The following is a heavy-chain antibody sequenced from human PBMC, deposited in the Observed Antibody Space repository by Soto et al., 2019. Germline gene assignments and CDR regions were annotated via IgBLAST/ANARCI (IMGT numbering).Heavy chain of an antibody. Sequence: ASVKVSCKASGYIFTSYYLHWVRQAPGQGLEWMGWINPFDGSRMFAQSFQGRVTFTRDTSTSTVYMELNSLRSEDTAIYYCARDPAPQDNDNLTGYFHFDYWGQGTLVTVSS. CDR1: GYIFTSYY. CDR3: ARDPAPQDNDNLTGYFHFDY. V-gene: IGHV1-46*01. D-gene: IGHD3-9*01. J-gene: IGHJ4*02. CDR2: INPFDGSR.